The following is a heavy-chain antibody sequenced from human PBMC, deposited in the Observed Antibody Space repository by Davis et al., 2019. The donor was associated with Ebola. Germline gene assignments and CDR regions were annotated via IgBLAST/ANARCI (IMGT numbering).Heavy chain of an antibody. D-gene: IGHD6-6*01. CDR2: IYHSGST. J-gene: IGHJ6*02. CDR3: ARLKAARGRYYYYYYGMDV. Sequence: MPGGSLRLSCAVSGGSISSSNWWSWVRQPPGKGLEWIGEIYHSGSTNYNPSLKSRVTISVDKSKNQFSLKLSSVTAADTAVYYCARLKAARGRYYYYYYGMDVWGQGTTVTVSS. V-gene: IGHV4-4*02. CDR1: GGSISSSNW.